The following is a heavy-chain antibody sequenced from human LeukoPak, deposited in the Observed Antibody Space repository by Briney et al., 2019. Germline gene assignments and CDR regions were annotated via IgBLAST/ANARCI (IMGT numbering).Heavy chain of an antibody. D-gene: IGHD3-22*01. CDR3: AKDQLYYYDSSAYYY. V-gene: IGHV3-23*01. Sequence: GGSLRLSCAASGFTFSSYAMSWVRQAPGKGLEWVSGISGSGGSTYYADSVKGRFTISRDNSKNTLYLQMNSLRAEDTAVYYCAKDQLYYYDSSAYYYWGQGTLVTVSA. J-gene: IGHJ4*02. CDR1: GFTFSSYA. CDR2: ISGSGGST.